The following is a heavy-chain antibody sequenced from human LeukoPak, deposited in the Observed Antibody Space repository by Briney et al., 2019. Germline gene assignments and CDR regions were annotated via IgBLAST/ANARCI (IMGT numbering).Heavy chain of an antibody. CDR1: GFTFSSYS. D-gene: IGHD6-6*01. CDR3: AREGKYEQPGAAPTIDP. CDR2: ISSSSSYI. Sequence: PGGSLRLSCAASGFTFSSYSMNWVRQAPGKGLEWVSSISSSSSYIYYADSVKGRFTISRDNAKNSLYLQMNSLRAEDTAVYYCAREGKYEQPGAAPTIDPWGQGTLVTVSS. J-gene: IGHJ5*02. V-gene: IGHV3-21*01.